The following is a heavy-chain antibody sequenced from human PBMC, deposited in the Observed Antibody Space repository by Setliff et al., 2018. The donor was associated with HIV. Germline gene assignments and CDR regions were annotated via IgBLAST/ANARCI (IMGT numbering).Heavy chain of an antibody. Sequence: PSETLSLTCAVYGGSFSGYYWSWIRQPPGKGLEWIGSIYYSGSTYYNPSLKSRVTISVDTSKNQFSLKLSSVTAADTAVYYCARDETSNTNFGVIILEADTFDIWGQGTMVTVSS. J-gene: IGHJ3*02. CDR2: IYYSGST. CDR3: ARDETSNTNFGVIILEADTFDI. D-gene: IGHD3-3*01. CDR1: GGSFSGYY. V-gene: IGHV4-34*01.